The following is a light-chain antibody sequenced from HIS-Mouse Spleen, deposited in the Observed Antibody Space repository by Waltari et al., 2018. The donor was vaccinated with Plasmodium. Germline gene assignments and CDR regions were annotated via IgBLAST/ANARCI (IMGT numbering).Light chain of an antibody. V-gene: IGLV3-10*01. CDR1: ALPKKY. CDR2: EDS. CDR3: YSTDSSGNHRV. Sequence: SYELTQPPSVSVSPGQTARITCPGDALPKKYAYWYQQKAGQAPVLVIYEDSKRPSGIPERFSGSSSGTMATLTISGAQVEDEADYYCYSTDSSGNHRVFRGGTKLTVL. J-gene: IGLJ3*02.